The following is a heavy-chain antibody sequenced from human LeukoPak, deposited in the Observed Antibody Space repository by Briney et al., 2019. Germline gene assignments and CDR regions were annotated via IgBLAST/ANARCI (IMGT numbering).Heavy chain of an antibody. Sequence: PSETLSLTCAVYGGSFSGYYWSWIRQPPGKGLEWIGEINHSGSTNYNPSLKSRVTISVDTSKNQFSLKLSSVTAADTAVYYCARGGRPNYVWGSYRYSYYFDYWGQRTLVTVSS. CDR3: ARGGRPNYVWGSYRYSYYFDY. V-gene: IGHV4-34*01. J-gene: IGHJ4*02. CDR1: GGSFSGYY. CDR2: INHSGST. D-gene: IGHD3-16*02.